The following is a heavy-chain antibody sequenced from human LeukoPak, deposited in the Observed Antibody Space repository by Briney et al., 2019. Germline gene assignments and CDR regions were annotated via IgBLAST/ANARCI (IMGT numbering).Heavy chain of an antibody. J-gene: IGHJ4*02. D-gene: IGHD2-15*01. CDR2: IYHSGST. Sequence: SETLSLTCAVSGGSISSGNWWSWVRQPPGKGLEWIGEIYHSGSTNYNPSLKSRVTISVDKSKNQFSLKLSSVTAADTAVYYCARDSGGLGGGDYWGQGTLVTVSS. V-gene: IGHV4-4*02. CDR1: GGSISSGNW. CDR3: ARDSGGLGGGDY.